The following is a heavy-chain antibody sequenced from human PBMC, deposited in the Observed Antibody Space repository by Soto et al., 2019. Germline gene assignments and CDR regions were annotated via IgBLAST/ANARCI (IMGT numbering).Heavy chain of an antibody. D-gene: IGHD6-13*01. CDR2: ISSNGGST. CDR3: ARGIAAAGSDFDY. Sequence: GGSMELSCAASGFTFNSYAMHWVRQAPGKGLEYVSAISSNGGSTYYANSVKGRFTISRDNSKNTLYLQMGSLRAEDMAVYYCARGIAAAGSDFDYWGQGTLVTVSS. V-gene: IGHV3-64*01. CDR1: GFTFNSYA. J-gene: IGHJ4*02.